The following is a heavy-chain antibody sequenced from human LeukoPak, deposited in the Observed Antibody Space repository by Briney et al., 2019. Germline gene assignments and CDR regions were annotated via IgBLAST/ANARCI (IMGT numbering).Heavy chain of an antibody. V-gene: IGHV1-69*13. Sequence: GASVKVSCKASGGTFSSYAISWVRQAPGQGLEWMGGIIPIFGTANYAQKFQGRVTITADESTSTAYMELSSLRSEDTAVYYCARELPVHSSGYYGPFDYWGQGTLVTVSS. D-gene: IGHD3-22*01. CDR2: IIPIFGTA. CDR1: GGTFSSYA. J-gene: IGHJ4*02. CDR3: ARELPVHSSGYYGPFDY.